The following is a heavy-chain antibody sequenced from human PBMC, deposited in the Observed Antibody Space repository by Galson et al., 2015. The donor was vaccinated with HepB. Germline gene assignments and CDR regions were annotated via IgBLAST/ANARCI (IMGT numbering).Heavy chain of an antibody. CDR2: IYPGDSDA. CDR1: GYRFTNYW. D-gene: IGHD3-10*01. J-gene: IGHJ4*02. Sequence: QSGAEVKKPGESLKISCQGSGYRFTNYWIGWVRQMPGKGLEYMAIIYPGDSDARYSPSFQGQVTISVDKYISTAYLQWSSLKASYTAIYYCRRNDTGSDSGAGTVFYDWDQGTLVTVSS. V-gene: IGHV5-51*03. CDR3: RRNDTGSDSGAGTVFYD.